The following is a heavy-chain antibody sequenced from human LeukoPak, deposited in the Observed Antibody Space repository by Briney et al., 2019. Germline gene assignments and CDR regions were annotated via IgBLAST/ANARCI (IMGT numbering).Heavy chain of an antibody. CDR3: ARDRSGYSEYYFDY. CDR2: IYPSGST. J-gene: IGHJ4*02. CDR1: GGSISTYC. Sequence: SETLSLTCTVSGGSISTYCWSWIRQPAGKGLGWIGRIYPSGSTFYNPSLKSRVTISIDKSKNQFFLNLTSVTAADTALYYCARDRSGYSEYYFDYWGQGSLVTVSS. V-gene: IGHV4-4*07. D-gene: IGHD5-18*01.